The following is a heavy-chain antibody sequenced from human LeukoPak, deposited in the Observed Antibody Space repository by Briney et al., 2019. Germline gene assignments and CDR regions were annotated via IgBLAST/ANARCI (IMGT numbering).Heavy chain of an antibody. Sequence: PSETLSLTCAVYGGSFSGYYWSWIRQPPGKGLEWIGYIYYSGSTNYNPSLKSRVTISVDTSKNQFSLKLSSVTAADTAVYYCARVGCSGGSCYCDYWGQGTLVTVSS. J-gene: IGHJ4*02. CDR1: GGSFSGYY. D-gene: IGHD2-15*01. CDR2: IYYSGST. V-gene: IGHV4-59*01. CDR3: ARVGCSGGSCYCDY.